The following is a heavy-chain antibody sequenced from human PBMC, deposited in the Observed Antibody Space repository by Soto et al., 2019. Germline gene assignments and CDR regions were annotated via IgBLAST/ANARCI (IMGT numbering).Heavy chain of an antibody. CDR1: SASISSRSW. V-gene: IGHV4-4*02. CDR3: ARGRICSGATCSYALDI. J-gene: IGHJ3*02. CDR2: IFHSGST. Sequence: SETLSLTCAVSSASISSRSWWSWVRQPPGKGLEWIGDIFHSGSTNYNPSLKRRVTISVDKSNNQFSLRLSSATAADTAVYYCARGRICSGATCSYALDIWGQGTMVTVSS. D-gene: IGHD6-25*01.